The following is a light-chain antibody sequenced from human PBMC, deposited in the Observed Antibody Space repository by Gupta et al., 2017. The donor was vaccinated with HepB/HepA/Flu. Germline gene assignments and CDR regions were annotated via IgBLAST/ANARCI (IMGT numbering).Light chain of an antibody. Sequence: EFVLPQSPAPLPLSPGERATLPCRASQSVSSSYLAWYQQKPGQAPRLLIYGASSRATGIPDRFSGSGSGTDFTLTISRLEPEDFAVYYCQQYGSSPLWSFGQGTKLEIK. CDR2: GAS. CDR1: QSVSSSY. V-gene: IGKV3-20*01. CDR3: QQYGSSPLWS. J-gene: IGKJ2*04.